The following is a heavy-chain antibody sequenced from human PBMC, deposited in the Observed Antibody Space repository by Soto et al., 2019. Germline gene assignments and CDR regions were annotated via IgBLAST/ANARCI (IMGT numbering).Heavy chain of an antibody. D-gene: IGHD2-8*01. CDR1: GYTFTGYY. CDR3: ARGQYCTNGVCYGGWWFDP. Sequence: ASVKVSCKASGYTFTGYYMLWVRHAPGPGLEMMGGSNPNSGGTNYAQKFQGWVTMTRDTSISTAYMELSRLRSDDTAVYYCARGQYCTNGVCYGGWWFDPWGQGTLVTVSS. V-gene: IGHV1-2*04. J-gene: IGHJ5*02. CDR2: SNPNSGGT.